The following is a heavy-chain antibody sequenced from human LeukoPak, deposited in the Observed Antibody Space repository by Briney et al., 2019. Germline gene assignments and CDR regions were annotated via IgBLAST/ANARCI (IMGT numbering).Heavy chain of an antibody. CDR2: IKQDGSEK. V-gene: IGHV3-7*01. J-gene: IGHJ6*03. Sequence: PGGSLRLSCAASGFTFSSYSMNWVRQAPGKGLEWVANIKQDGSEKYYVDSVKGRFTISRDNAKNSLYLQMNSLRAEDTAVYYCARDQIYCSGGSCYLGAYYMDVWGKGTTVTVSS. CDR3: ARDQIYCSGGSCYLGAYYMDV. CDR1: GFTFSSYS. D-gene: IGHD2-15*01.